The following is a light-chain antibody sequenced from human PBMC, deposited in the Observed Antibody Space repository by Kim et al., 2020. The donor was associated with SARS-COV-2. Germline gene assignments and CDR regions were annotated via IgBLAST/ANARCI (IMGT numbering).Light chain of an antibody. CDR2: GAS. J-gene: IGKJ1*01. CDR1: QSVSSN. V-gene: IGKV3-20*01. Sequence: EIVMTQSPATLSVSPGERATLSCRASQSVSSNLAWYQQKPGQAPRLLIYGASYRATGIPDRFSGSGSGTDFTLIISRLEPEDFAVYYCQQYGSSPPWTFGQGTKVDIK. CDR3: QQYGSSPPWT.